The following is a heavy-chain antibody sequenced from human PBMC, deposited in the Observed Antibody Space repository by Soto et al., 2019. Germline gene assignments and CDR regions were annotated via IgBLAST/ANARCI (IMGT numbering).Heavy chain of an antibody. D-gene: IGHD7-27*01. V-gene: IGHV4-34*01. CDR2: INHSGST. CDR1: VGSFSGYY. J-gene: IGHJ6*02. CDR3: ARLTRGGMDV. Sequence: PSETLSLTCAVYVGSFSGYYWSWIRQPPGKGLEWIGEINHSGSTNYNPSLKSRVTISVDTSKNQFSLKLSSVTAADTAVYYCARLTRGGMDVWGQGTTVTVSS.